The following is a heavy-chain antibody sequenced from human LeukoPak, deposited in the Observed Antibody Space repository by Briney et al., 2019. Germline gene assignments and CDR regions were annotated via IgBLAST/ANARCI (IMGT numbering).Heavy chain of an antibody. V-gene: IGHV4-61*01. CDR2: IYYSGST. CDR1: GASVNSDNYY. Sequence: SETLSLTCTVSGASVNSDNYYWSWIRQPPGKGLEWIGYIYYSGSTNYNPSLRSRVTISVDTSKNQFSLKLSSVTAADTAVYYCARGHHYYYGMDVWGQGTTVTVSS. J-gene: IGHJ6*02. CDR3: ARGHHYYYGMDV.